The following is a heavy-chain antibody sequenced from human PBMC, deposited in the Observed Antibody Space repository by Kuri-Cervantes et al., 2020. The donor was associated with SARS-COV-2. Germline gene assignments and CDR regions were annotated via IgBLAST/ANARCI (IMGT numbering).Heavy chain of an antibody. CDR3: AFPISGWYGGAFDI. J-gene: IGHJ3*02. Sequence: GGSLRLSCAASGFTFSSYWMSWVRQAPGKGLEWVANIKQDGSEKYYVDSVKGRFTISRDNAKNSLHLQMNSLRAEDTAVYYCAFPISGWYGGAFDIWGQGTMVTVSS. CDR2: IKQDGSEK. CDR1: GFTFSSYW. D-gene: IGHD6-13*01. V-gene: IGHV3-7*01.